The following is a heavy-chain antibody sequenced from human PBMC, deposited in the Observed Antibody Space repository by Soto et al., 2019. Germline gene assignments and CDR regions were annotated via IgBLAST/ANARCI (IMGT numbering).Heavy chain of an antibody. CDR3: AKRSIFDY. CDR2: ISGSGVGT. J-gene: IGHJ4*02. Sequence: EVHLLESGGGLVQPGGSPRLSCAASGFTFSSYAMSWVRQAPGKGLEWVSTISGSGVGTYYADSVKGRFTISRDNSKNTLYLQMNSLRADDTAVYYCAKRSIFDYWGQGTLVTVSA. CDR1: GFTFSSYA. V-gene: IGHV3-23*01.